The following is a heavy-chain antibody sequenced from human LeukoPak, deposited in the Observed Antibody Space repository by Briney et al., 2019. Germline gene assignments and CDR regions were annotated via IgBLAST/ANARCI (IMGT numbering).Heavy chain of an antibody. Sequence: GESLKISCKGSGYSFTSYWIGWVRQMPVKGLEWMGIIYPGDSDTRYSPSFQGQVTISADKSISTAYLQWSSLKASDTAMYYCARLDGSGRTSYYYYYYGMDVWGQGTTVTVSS. V-gene: IGHV5-51*01. D-gene: IGHD3-10*01. CDR2: IYPGDSDT. CDR3: ARLDGSGRTSYYYYYYGMDV. J-gene: IGHJ6*02. CDR1: GYSFTSYW.